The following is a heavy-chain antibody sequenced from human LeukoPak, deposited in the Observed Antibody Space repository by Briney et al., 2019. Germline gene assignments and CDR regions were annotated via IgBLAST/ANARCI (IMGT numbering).Heavy chain of an antibody. CDR1: GYTFSGFY. V-gene: IGHV1-2*02. CDR3: ARDQREYYDSMDY. CDR2: INPNSGDT. D-gene: IGHD3-22*01. J-gene: IGHJ4*02. Sequence: ASVKVSCKASGYTFSGFYMHWVRQAPGQGLEWMGWINPNSGDTKYAQKLQGRVTMTTDTSTSTAYMELRSLRSDDTAVYYCARDQREYYDSMDYWGQGTLVTVSS.